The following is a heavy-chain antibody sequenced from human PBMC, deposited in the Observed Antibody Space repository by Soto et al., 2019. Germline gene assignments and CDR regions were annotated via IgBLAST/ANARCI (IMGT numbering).Heavy chain of an antibody. V-gene: IGHV4-59*01. CDR2: IYYSGST. CDR3: AREVAYGMATPY. J-gene: IGHJ4*02. D-gene: IGHD5-12*01. CDR1: GCSISSYY. Sequence: PSDTLSLTCTVSGCSISSYYWSWIRQPPGKGLEWIGYIYYSGSTNYNPSLKSRVTISVDTSKNQFSLKLSSVTAADTAVYYCAREVAYGMATPYWGQGTLVTVS.